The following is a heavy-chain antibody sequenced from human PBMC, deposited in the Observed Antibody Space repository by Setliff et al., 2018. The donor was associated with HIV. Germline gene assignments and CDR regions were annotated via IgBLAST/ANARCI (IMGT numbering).Heavy chain of an antibody. CDR3: ARELPDSSSWVDY. V-gene: IGHV1-69*05. CDR2: IIPIFGTA. J-gene: IGHJ4*02. CDR1: GGTFSTYT. Sequence: SVKVSCKTSGGTFSTYTIGWVRQAPGQGLEWMGEIIPIFGTANYAQKLQGRVTMTTDTSTSTAYMELRSLRSDDTAVYYCARELPDSSSWVDYWGQGTLVTVSS. D-gene: IGHD6-13*01.